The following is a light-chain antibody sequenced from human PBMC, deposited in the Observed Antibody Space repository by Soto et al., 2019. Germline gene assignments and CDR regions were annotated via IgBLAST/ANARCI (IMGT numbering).Light chain of an antibody. V-gene: IGKV1-5*03. Sequence: IHMTHSPSSLSASLGDIVTITCQASQDISNYLNWYQQKPGKAPKLLIYKASSLESGVPSRFSGSGSGTEFTLTISSLQPDDFATYYCQQYNSYSFGQGTKVDIK. J-gene: IGKJ1*01. CDR2: KAS. CDR1: QDISNY. CDR3: QQYNSYS.